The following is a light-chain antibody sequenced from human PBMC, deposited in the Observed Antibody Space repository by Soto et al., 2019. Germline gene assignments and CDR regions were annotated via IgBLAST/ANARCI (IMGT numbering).Light chain of an antibody. Sequence: DIQMTQSPSSLSASVGDRVSVTCRASQSISTFLNWYQQRPGEAPKLLISAASSLQSGVPSRFSGSGSGADFTLTIGSLQPEDFATYYCQQSYTTPRTFGQGTKVEVK. J-gene: IGKJ1*01. CDR1: QSISTF. CDR2: AAS. V-gene: IGKV1-39*01. CDR3: QQSYTTPRT.